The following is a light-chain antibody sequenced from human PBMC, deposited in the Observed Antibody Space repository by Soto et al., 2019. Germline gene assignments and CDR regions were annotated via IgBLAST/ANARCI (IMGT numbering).Light chain of an antibody. Sequence: QSVLIQPASVSGSPGQSITISCTGTSSDVGVSNYVSWYQQHPGKVPKLMIYDVSIRPSGVSTRFSGSKSGNTASLTISGLQAEDVADYYCSSYTSTSALGVFGAGNKVTVL. CDR2: DVS. CDR3: SSYTSTSALGV. CDR1: SSDVGVSNY. J-gene: IGLJ1*01. V-gene: IGLV2-14*03.